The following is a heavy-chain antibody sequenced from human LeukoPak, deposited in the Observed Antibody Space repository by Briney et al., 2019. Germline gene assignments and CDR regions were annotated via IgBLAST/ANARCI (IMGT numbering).Heavy chain of an antibody. CDR2: INPNIGVT. V-gene: IGHV1-2*02. J-gene: IGHJ4*02. CDR3: ARDQGKVTGTPFDY. Sequence: GASVKVSCKASGYTFTGYYIHWVRQAPGQGLEWIGWINPNIGVTNFAQKFQGRVTMTRDTSISTAYMEPSRLRSDDTAVYYCARDQGKVTGTPFDYWGQGTLVTVSS. CDR1: GYTFTGYY. D-gene: IGHD1-20*01.